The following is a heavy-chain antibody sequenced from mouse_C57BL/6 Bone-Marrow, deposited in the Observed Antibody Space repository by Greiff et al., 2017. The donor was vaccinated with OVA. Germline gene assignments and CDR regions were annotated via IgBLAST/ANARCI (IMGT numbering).Heavy chain of an antibody. Sequence: DVKVVESGAGLVKPGGSLKLSCAASGFNFSDYYMPWVRQTPEKRLEWVAYISRGGGYTDYAHTVKGRVTITTDNARNTLYLQMSSLTSEDTAMYYCTSLLYASDYECQGTGATVTS. CDR2: ISRGGGYT. CDR1: GFNFSDYY. D-gene: IGHD2-1*01. V-gene: IGHV5-9-1*02. CDR3: TSLLYASDY. J-gene: IGHJ4*01.